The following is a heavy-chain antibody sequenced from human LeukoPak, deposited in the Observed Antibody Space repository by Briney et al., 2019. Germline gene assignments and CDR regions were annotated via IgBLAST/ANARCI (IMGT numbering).Heavy chain of an antibody. CDR1: GYTFTSYD. D-gene: IGHD6-13*01. CDR3: ASCLSSSWYNPYYYYGMDV. Sequence: ASVKVSCKASGYTFTSYDINWVRKATGQGREWMGWMIPNSGNTGYAQNFQGRVTMTTNTSISTAYMELSSLRSEDTAVYYGASCLSSSWYNPYYYYGMDVWGQGTTVTVS. V-gene: IGHV1-8*01. J-gene: IGHJ6*02. CDR2: MIPNSGNT.